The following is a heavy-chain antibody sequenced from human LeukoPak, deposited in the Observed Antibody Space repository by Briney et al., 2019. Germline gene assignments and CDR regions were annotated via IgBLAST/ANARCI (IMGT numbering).Heavy chain of an antibody. CDR1: GFTFSSYA. J-gene: IGHJ4*02. V-gene: IGHV3-64*01. Sequence: GGSLRLSCAASGFTFSSYAMHWVRQAPGKGLEYVSAISSNGGSTYYANSVKGRFTISRDNSKNTLYLQMGSLRAEDMAVYYCAASGSWLENIDYWGQGTLVTVSS. D-gene: IGHD6-13*01. CDR3: AASGSWLENIDY. CDR2: ISSNGGST.